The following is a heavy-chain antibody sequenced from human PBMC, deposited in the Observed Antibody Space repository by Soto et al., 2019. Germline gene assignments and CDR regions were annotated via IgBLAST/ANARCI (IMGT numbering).Heavy chain of an antibody. CDR2: IYYSGST. D-gene: IGHD2-2*01. J-gene: IGHJ6*02. V-gene: IGHV4-31*03. CDR3: ARDRSTSCHHDCYYYGMDV. Sequence: SETLSLTCTVSGGSISSGGYYWSWIRQHPGKGLEWIGYIYYSGSTYYNPSLKSRVTISVDTSKNQFSLKLSSVTAADTAVYYCARDRSTSCHHDCYYYGMDVWGQGTTVTVSS. CDR1: GGSISSGGYY.